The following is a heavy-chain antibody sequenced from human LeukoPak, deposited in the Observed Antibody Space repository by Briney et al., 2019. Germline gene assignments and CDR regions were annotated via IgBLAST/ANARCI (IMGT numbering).Heavy chain of an antibody. D-gene: IGHD2-2*01. CDR3: AGDRAGYCSSTSCYATRASGWFDP. CDR1: GYTFTGYY. V-gene: IGHV1-2*02. J-gene: IGHJ5*02. Sequence: GASVKVSCKASGYTFTGYYMHWVRQAPGQGLEWMGWINPNSGGTNYAQKFQGRVTMTRDTSISTAYMELSRLRSDDTAVYYCAGDRAGYCSSTSCYATRASGWFDPWGQGTLVTVSS. CDR2: INPNSGGT.